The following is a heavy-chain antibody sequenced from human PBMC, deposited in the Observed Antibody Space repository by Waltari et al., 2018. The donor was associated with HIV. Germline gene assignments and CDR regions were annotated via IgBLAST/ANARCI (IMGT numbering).Heavy chain of an antibody. CDR1: GFSVRNHW. CDR2: INRDGSTR. V-gene: IGHV3-74*01. Sequence: VQLVESGGGSIKTGGSLRLSCAGSGFSVRNHWMDWVRQGPGKGLVWDAHINRDGSTRNYADAGKGRFVISRDNSRNTVYLQLNSVKVEDTAVYFCARASHYIEFSTFDGDYYFDLWGRGTRVAVSS. J-gene: IGHJ4*02. CDR3: ARASHYIEFSTFDGDYYFDL. D-gene: IGHD3-9*01.